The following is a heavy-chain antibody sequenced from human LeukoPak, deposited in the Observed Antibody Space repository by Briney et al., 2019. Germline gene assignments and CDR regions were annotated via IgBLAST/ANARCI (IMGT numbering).Heavy chain of an antibody. CDR2: ISPYNGNT. Sequence: ASVKVSCKASGYTFGSYGVSWVRQAPGQGLEWKAWISPYNGNTNYAQKFQGRVTMTTDTSTSTAYMELRSLRADDTAVYYCARDSASVWPGSSGWSNWFDPWGQGTLVTVSS. J-gene: IGHJ5*02. D-gene: IGHD6-19*01. V-gene: IGHV1-18*01. CDR3: ARDSASVWPGSSGWSNWFDP. CDR1: GYTFGSYG.